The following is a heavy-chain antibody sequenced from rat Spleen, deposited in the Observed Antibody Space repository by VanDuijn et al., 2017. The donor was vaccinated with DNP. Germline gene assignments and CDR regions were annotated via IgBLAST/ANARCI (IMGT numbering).Heavy chain of an antibody. V-gene: IGHV5-7*01. CDR2: ISYDGGST. CDR1: GFTFSNYD. CDR3: ATPAGSLYYFDY. Sequence: EVQLVESGGDLVQPGRSLKLSCAASGFTFSNYDMAWVRQAPKKGLEWVAYISYDGGSTNYGDSVKGRFTISRDNGKSTLYLQMDSLRSEDTATYYCATPAGSLYYFDYWGQGVMVTVSS. J-gene: IGHJ2*01. D-gene: IGHD5-1*01.